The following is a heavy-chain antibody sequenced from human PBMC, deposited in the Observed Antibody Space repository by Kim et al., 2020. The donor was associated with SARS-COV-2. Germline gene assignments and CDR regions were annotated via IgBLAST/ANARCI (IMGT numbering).Heavy chain of an antibody. Sequence: ASVKVSCKASGYTFINYGISWVRQAPGQGLEWMGWISGYSGNTIYAQKLQGRVTMTTDASTTTAYMELKSLRYDDTAVYYCARGPHDYAGNGDYWGQGTLVTVSS. D-gene: IGHD3-16*01. J-gene: IGHJ4*02. CDR1: GYTFINYG. CDR3: ARGPHDYAGNGDY. CDR2: ISGYSGNT. V-gene: IGHV1-18*01.